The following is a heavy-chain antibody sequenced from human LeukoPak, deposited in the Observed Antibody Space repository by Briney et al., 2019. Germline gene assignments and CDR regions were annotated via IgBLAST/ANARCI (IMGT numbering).Heavy chain of an antibody. CDR3: ARDPSSGWYSSPDY. CDR2: ITNSGSTI. D-gene: IGHD6-19*01. CDR1: GFTFSDYY. J-gene: IGHJ4*02. V-gene: IGHV3-11*04. Sequence: PGGSLRLSCAASGFTFSDYYMSWIRQAPGKGLEWVSYITNSGSTIYYADSVKGRFTISRDNAKNSLYLQTNSLRAEDTAVYYCARDPSSGWYSSPDYWGQGTLVTVSS.